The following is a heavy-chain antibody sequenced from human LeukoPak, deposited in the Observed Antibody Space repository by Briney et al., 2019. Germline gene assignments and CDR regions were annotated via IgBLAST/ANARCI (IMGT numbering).Heavy chain of an antibody. J-gene: IGHJ6*03. V-gene: IGHV3-66*02. CDR3: ARNLDYYYMDV. CDR1: GFTVSSNY. Sequence: GGSLRLSCAASGFTVSSNYMSWVRQAPGKGLEWVSVIYSGGSTYYADSVKGRFTISRDYSKNTLYLQMNSLRAEDAAVYYCARNLDYYYMDVWGKGTTVTVSS. CDR2: IYSGGST.